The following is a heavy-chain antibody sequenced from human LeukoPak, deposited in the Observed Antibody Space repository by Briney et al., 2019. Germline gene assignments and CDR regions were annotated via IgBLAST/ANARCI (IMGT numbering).Heavy chain of an antibody. V-gene: IGHV4-34*01. CDR2: INHSGST. CDR3: ARGTPGTVDY. J-gene: IGHJ4*02. Sequence: PSETLSLTCTVSGGSISGYYWSWIRQPPGKGLEWIGEINHSGSTNYNPSLKSRVTISVDTSKNQFSLKLSSVTAADTAVYYCARGTPGTVDYWGQGTLVTVSS. CDR1: GGSISGYY.